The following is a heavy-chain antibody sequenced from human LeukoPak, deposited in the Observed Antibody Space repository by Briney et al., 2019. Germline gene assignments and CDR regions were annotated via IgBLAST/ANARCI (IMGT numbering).Heavy chain of an antibody. J-gene: IGHJ4*02. CDR3: TTGPLWFGELRYFDY. CDR1: GFTFSNAW. CDR2: IKSKTDGGTT. Sequence: GGSLRLSCAASGFTFSNAWMGWVRQAPGKGLEWVGRIKSKTDGGTTDYAAPVKGRFTISRDDSKNTLYLQMNSLKTEDTAVYYCTTGPLWFGELRYFDYWGQGTLVTVSS. D-gene: IGHD3-10*01. V-gene: IGHV3-15*01.